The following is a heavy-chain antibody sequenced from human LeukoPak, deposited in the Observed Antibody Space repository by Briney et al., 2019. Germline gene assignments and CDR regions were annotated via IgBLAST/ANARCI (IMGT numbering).Heavy chain of an antibody. CDR1: GFTFDDYA. CDR2: ISWNRGNI. D-gene: IGHD3-10*01. CDR3: AKDSYFRGSGSYIDY. J-gene: IGHJ4*02. V-gene: IGHV3-9*01. Sequence: GGSLRLSCAASGFTFDDYAMHWVRKAPGKGLEWVSSISWNRGNIDYADPVKGRFTISRDNAKNTLYLQMHSLRAEDTALYYCAKDSYFRGSGSYIDYWGQGTLVTVSS.